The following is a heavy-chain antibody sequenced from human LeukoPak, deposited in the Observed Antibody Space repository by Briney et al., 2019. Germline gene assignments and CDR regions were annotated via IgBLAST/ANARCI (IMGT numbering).Heavy chain of an antibody. CDR2: ISGSGIST. D-gene: IGHD3-9*01. V-gene: IGHV3-23*01. CDR3: VKGDNNILTGYYNSFDY. CDR1: GFTFSDYV. Sequence: GGSLRLSCAASGFTFSDYVMSWVRQAPGKGLEWVSSISGSGISTYYADSVKGRFTTSRDNSRNTLYLQMNSLRAEDMALYYCVKGDNNILTGYYNSFDYWGQGTLVTVSS. J-gene: IGHJ4*02.